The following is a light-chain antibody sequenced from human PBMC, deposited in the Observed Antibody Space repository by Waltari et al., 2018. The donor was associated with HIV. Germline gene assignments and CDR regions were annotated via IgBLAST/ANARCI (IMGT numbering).Light chain of an antibody. Sequence: QSALTQPASVSGSPGQSTTISCTGTSSDVGVYNHVSWYQQHPGKAPKLMIDDVSNRPSGVSNRFSGSKSGNTASLTISGLQAEDEADYYCSSYTSTYVFGTGTKVTVL. V-gene: IGLV2-14*01. CDR3: SSYTSTYV. CDR2: DVS. CDR1: SSDVGVYNH. J-gene: IGLJ1*01.